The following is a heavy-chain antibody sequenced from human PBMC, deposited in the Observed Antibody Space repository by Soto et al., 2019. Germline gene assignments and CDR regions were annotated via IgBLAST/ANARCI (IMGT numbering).Heavy chain of an antibody. CDR3: ARREIQGPIDY. CDR2: IYYSGTT. Sequence: QVQLQESGPGLVKPSDTLSLTFAVSGYSISSSNWWGWIRQPPGKGLEWIGYIYYSGTTYYNPSLKSRVNMSVDTSKNQFSLKLTSVTAVDTAVYYCARREIQGPIDYWGQGTLVTVSS. CDR1: GYSISSSNW. V-gene: IGHV4-28*01. D-gene: IGHD1-26*01. J-gene: IGHJ4*02.